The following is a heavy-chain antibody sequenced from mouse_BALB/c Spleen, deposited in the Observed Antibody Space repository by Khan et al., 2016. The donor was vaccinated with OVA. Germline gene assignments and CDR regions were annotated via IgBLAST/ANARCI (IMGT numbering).Heavy chain of an antibody. CDR3: ARRNYFGYTFAY. D-gene: IGHD1-2*01. J-gene: IGHJ3*01. Sequence: QVQLQQSGAELARPGASVKLSCKASGYTFTDFYINWVKQRTGQGLEWIGEISPGSGDTFYNERFKDKATLTADTSSNTAYMQRSSLTSEASAVYFCARRNYFGYTFAYWGQGTLVTVSA. CDR1: GYTFTDFY. V-gene: IGHV1-77*01. CDR2: ISPGSGDT.